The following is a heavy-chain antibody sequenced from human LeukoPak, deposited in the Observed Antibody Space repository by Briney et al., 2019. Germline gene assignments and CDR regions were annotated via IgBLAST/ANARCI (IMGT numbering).Heavy chain of an antibody. CDR1: VGSISSTSYY. Sequence: SETLSLTCTVSVGSISSTSYYWGWIRQPPGEGLEWIGSIYYSGTTHYNPSLKSRVTISLDTSQNQFSLRVTSVTAADTAVYYCASQVGYGSGTYYNKLFDYWGQGTLLTVSS. CDR2: IYYSGTT. D-gene: IGHD3-10*01. CDR3: ASQVGYGSGTYYNKLFDY. J-gene: IGHJ4*02. V-gene: IGHV4-39*01.